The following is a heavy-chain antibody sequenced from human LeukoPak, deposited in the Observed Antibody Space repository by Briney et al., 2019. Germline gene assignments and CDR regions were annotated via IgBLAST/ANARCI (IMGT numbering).Heavy chain of an antibody. J-gene: IGHJ5*02. Sequence: PSETLSLTCAVYGGSFSGYYWSWIRQPPGKGLEWIGEINHSGSTSYNPSLKSRVTISVDTSKNQFSLKLSSVTAADTAVYYCARGPRGYSYGYGWFDPWGQGTLVTVSS. D-gene: IGHD5-18*01. CDR2: INHSGST. CDR1: GGSFSGYY. V-gene: IGHV4-34*01. CDR3: ARGPRGYSYGYGWFDP.